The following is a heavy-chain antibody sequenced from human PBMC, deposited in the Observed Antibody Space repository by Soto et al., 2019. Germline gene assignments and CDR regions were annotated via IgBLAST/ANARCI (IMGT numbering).Heavy chain of an antibody. J-gene: IGHJ3*02. Sequence: GASVKVSCKTSGGTFRSYAVSWVRQAPGQGPEWMGGFVPLFETANYAQKFQGRVTITADASTSTAYMELSSLRSDDTAVYYCARPVAAVGTTVSVDFYAFDISGQGTMVTVSS. CDR3: ARPVAAVGTTVSVDFYAFDI. CDR1: GGTFRSYA. D-gene: IGHD1-1*01. CDR2: FVPLFETA. V-gene: IGHV1-69*13.